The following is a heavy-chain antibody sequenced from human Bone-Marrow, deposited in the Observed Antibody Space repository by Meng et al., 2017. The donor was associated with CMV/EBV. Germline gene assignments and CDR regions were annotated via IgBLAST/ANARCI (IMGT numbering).Heavy chain of an antibody. CDR3: ARAPYCGGECYWDGWYFDL. D-gene: IGHD2-21*01. CDR2: IYYSGST. CDR1: GGSISSSSYY. V-gene: IGHV4-39*07. J-gene: IGHJ2*01. Sequence: SETLSLTCTVSGGSISSSSYYWGWIRQPPGKGLEWIGSIYYSGSTNYNPSLKSRVTISVDTSKNQFSLKLSSVTAADTAVYYCARAPYCGGECYWDGWYFDLWGRGTLVTVSS.